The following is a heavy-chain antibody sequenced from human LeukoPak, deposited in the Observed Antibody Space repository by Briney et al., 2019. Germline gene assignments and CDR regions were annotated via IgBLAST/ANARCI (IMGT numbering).Heavy chain of an antibody. V-gene: IGHV3-74*01. Sequence: GGSLRLSCTASGFTFSTYWMHWVRQAPGKGLVWVSRINGDGSSTSYADSVKGRFTISRDNAKNSLYLQMNSLGAGDTAVYYCARDHLNLFDYWGQGTLVTVSS. J-gene: IGHJ4*02. CDR1: GFTFSTYW. CDR2: INGDGSST. CDR3: ARDHLNLFDY.